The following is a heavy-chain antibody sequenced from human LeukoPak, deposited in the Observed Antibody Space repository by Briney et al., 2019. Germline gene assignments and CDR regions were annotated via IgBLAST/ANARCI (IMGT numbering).Heavy chain of an antibody. CDR1: GFTFSSYW. Sequence: GGSPRLSCAASGFTFSSYWMSWVRQAPGKGLEWVANIKQDGSEKYYVDSVKGRFTISRDNAKNSLFLQMNSLRAEDTAVYYCARDLSGWELQEYWGQGTLVTVSS. D-gene: IGHD1-26*01. V-gene: IGHV3-7*01. CDR2: IKQDGSEK. J-gene: IGHJ4*02. CDR3: ARDLSGWELQEY.